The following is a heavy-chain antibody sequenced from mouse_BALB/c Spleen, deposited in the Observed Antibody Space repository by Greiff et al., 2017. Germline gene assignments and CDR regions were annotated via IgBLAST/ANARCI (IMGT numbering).Heavy chain of an antibody. CDR2: ISNGGGST. V-gene: IGHV5-12-2*01. J-gene: IGHJ1*01. D-gene: IGHD2-1*01. CDR3: ASVYYGNYEGYFDV. CDR1: GFTFSSYT. Sequence: DVKLVESGGGLVQPGGSLKLSCAASGFTFSSYTMSWVRQTPEKRLEWVAYISNGGGSTYYPDTVKGRFTISRDNAKNTLYLQMSSLKYEDTAMYYCASVYYGNYEGYFDVWGAGTTVTVSS.